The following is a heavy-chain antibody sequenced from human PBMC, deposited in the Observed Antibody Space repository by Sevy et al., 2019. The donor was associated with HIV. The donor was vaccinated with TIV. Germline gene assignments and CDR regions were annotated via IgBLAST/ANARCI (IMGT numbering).Heavy chain of an antibody. Sequence: GGSLRLSCAASGFTFSSYGMHWVRQAPGKGLEWVAVIWYDGSNKYYAHSVKGRFTISRDNSKNTLYLQMNSLRAEDTAVYYCAKDNFSRRRDGYNYLFDYWGQGTLVTVSS. CDR2: IWYDGSNK. D-gene: IGHD5-12*01. V-gene: IGHV3-33*06. CDR3: AKDNFSRRRDGYNYLFDY. CDR1: GFTFSSYG. J-gene: IGHJ4*02.